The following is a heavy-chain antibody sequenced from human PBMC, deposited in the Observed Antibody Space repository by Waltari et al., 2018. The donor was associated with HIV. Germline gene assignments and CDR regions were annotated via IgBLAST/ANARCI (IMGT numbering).Heavy chain of an antibody. J-gene: IGHJ3*02. V-gene: IGHV3-66*01. Sequence: EVQLVESGGGLVRPGGSLSLSCADSGFTVRSPPMGWVRQTPGKGLEYVSVMYSGGTTHYADSVNGRFTISRDSSKSALYLQMNTLRAEDTALYYCARVDRAGTTSGWDVFDIWGQGTMVTVSS. CDR2: MYSGGTT. CDR3: ARVDRAGTTSGWDVFDI. CDR1: GFTVRSPP. D-gene: IGHD1-1*01.